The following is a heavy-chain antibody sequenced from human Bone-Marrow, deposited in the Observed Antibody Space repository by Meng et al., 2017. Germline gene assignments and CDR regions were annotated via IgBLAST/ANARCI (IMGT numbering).Heavy chain of an antibody. CDR3: ARVGYCSGGSCSFRYFDY. V-gene: IGHV4-59*01. D-gene: IGHD2-15*01. CDR2: IYYSGST. J-gene: IGHJ4*02. CDR1: GDSISSYY. Sequence: QVQLQESGPGLVKPSETLSLTCTVSGDSISSYYCSWIRQPPGRGLEWIGYIYYSGSTNYNPSLKSRVTISVDTSKNQFSLKLSSVIAEDTAVYYCARVGYCSGGSCSFRYFDYWGQGILVTVSS.